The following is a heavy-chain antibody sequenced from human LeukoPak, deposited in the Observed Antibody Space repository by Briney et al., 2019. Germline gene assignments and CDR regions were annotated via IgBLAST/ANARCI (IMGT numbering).Heavy chain of an antibody. CDR2: IYYSETT. Sequence: SETLSLTCTVSGGSINTANYYWGWLRQPPGKGLEWVGSIYYSETTYDNPSLKSRVTISIETSKNQFSLRLSSVTASDTAVYYCARQRADYYYYYVDVWGEGTTVAVS. CDR3: ARQRADYYYYYVDV. V-gene: IGHV4-39*01. J-gene: IGHJ6*03. CDR1: GGSINTANYY.